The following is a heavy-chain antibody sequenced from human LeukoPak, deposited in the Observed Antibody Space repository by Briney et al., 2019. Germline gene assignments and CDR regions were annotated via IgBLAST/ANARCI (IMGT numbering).Heavy chain of an antibody. Sequence: ASVKVSCKASGYTFTSYDIDWVRQATGQGLEWMGWMNPNSGNTDYAQKFQGRVTMTRNTSINTAYMELSSLRSEDTAVYYCARFKVTTFDYWGQGTLVTVSS. D-gene: IGHD1-1*01. CDR3: ARFKVTTFDY. J-gene: IGHJ4*02. CDR2: MNPNSGNT. CDR1: GYTFTSYD. V-gene: IGHV1-8*01.